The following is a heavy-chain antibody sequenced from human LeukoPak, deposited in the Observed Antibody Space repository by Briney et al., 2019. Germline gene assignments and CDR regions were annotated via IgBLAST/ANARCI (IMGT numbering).Heavy chain of an antibody. CDR2: IFLGDSDT. Sequence: GESLKISCKGSEYTFTTSWIAWVRQMPGQGLEWMGIIFLGDSDTRYSPSFQGQVTISADKSISTAYLQWSSLKASDTAMYYCARVGTTGTRWFDPWGQGTLVTVSS. CDR1: EYTFTTSW. D-gene: IGHD1-1*01. J-gene: IGHJ5*02. V-gene: IGHV5-51*01. CDR3: ARVGTTGTRWFDP.